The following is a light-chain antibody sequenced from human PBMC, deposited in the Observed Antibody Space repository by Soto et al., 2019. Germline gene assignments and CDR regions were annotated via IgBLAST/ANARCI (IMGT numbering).Light chain of an antibody. CDR2: GAS. CDR3: QHYEA. V-gene: IGKV3-20*01. CDR1: QSVASSY. Sequence: EIVLTQSPGTLSLSPGESATLSCRASQSVASSYFAWYQQKPGQAPRLLIYGASSRATGIPDRFSGRGSGTDFTLTISRLEFEDFAVYYYQHYEAFGQGTKVEIK. J-gene: IGKJ2*01.